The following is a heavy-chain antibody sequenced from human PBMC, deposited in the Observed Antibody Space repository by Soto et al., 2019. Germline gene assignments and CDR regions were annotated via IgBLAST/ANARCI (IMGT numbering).Heavy chain of an antibody. V-gene: IGHV4-39*01. J-gene: IGHJ4*02. CDR3: ARPGRQWLSYFDY. CDR2: IYYSRST. CDR1: GGSISSSSYY. Sequence: PSETLSLTCTVSGGSISSSSYYWGWIRQPPGKGLEWIGSIYYSRSTYYNPSLKSRVTISVDTSKNQFSLKLSSVTAADTAVYYCARPGRQWLSYFDYWGQGTLVTVSS. D-gene: IGHD3-22*01.